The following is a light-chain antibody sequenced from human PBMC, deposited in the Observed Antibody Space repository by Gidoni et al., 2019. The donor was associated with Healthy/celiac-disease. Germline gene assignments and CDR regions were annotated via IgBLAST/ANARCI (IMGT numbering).Light chain of an antibody. J-gene: IGKJ1*01. CDR3: QQRINWPWT. CDR2: DAS. Sequence: ETVLTQSPATLSLSPGERATLSCRASQSVSSYLAWYQQKPGQAPRLLIYDASNRATGIPARFSGSGPGTDFTLTISSLEPEDFAVYYCQQRINWPWTFXQXTKVEIK. V-gene: IGKV3-11*01. CDR1: QSVSSY.